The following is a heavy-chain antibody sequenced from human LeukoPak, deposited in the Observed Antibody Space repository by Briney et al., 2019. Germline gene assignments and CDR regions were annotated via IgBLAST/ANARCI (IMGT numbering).Heavy chain of an antibody. CDR1: GLSISGQW. Sequence: PGESLSLSCVASGLSISGQWMNWVRQAPGQGLEWVANIKHDGSEEYYVDSVKGRFTVSRDDGRNSVSLQMNSVRAEDTAVYYCGYTNNFYHWGQGTLVAVSS. V-gene: IGHV3-7*01. CDR3: GYTNNFYH. J-gene: IGHJ4*02. D-gene: IGHD3-16*02. CDR2: IKHDGSEE.